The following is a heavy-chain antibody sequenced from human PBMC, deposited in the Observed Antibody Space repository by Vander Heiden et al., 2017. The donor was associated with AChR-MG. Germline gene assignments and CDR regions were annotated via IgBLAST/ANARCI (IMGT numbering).Heavy chain of an antibody. J-gene: IGHJ4*02. CDR3: AKVAGVTFDY. CDR1: GFTFSSYG. CDR2: ISYDGSNK. D-gene: IGHD2-21*02. Sequence: QVQLVESGGGVVQPGRSLRLSCAASGFTFSSYGMHWVRQAPGKGLEWVAVISYDGSNKYYADSVKGRFTISRDNSKNTLYLQMNSLRAEDTAVYYCAKVAGVTFDYWGQGTLVTVSS. V-gene: IGHV3-30*18.